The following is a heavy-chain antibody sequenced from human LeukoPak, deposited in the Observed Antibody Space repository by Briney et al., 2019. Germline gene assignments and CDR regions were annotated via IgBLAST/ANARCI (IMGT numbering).Heavy chain of an antibody. D-gene: IGHD3-10*01. V-gene: IGHV4-59*01. Sequence: SETLSLTCSISGGSISNYYWSWIRQTPGNGLEWIGYIYSTGRTDSNPSLKSRVTISVDTSKNQFSLKMTPVTAADTAVYYCTRCMVRGVSDYWGQGTLVAVST. J-gene: IGHJ4*02. CDR1: GGSISNYY. CDR2: IYSTGRT. CDR3: TRCMVRGVSDY.